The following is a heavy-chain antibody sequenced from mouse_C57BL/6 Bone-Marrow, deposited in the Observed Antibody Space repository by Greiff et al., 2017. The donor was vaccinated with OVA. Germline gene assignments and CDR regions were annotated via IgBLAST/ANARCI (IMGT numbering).Heavy chain of an antibody. V-gene: IGHV5-6*01. D-gene: IGHD1-1*01. J-gene: IGHJ4*01. CDR3: ARHLTTVVAFYAMDY. CDR1: GFTFSSYG. Sequence: EVQLVESGGDLVKPGGSLKLSCAASGFTFSSYGMSWVRQTPDKRLEWVATISSGGSYTYYPDSVKGRFTISRDNTKNTLYLQMSSLKSEDTAMYYCARHLTTVVAFYAMDYWGQGTSVTVSS. CDR2: ISSGGSYT.